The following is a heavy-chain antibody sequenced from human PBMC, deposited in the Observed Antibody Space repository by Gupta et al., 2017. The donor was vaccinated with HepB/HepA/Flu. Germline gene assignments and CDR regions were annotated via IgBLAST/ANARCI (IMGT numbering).Heavy chain of an antibody. D-gene: IGHD3-3*01. CDR2: ISGSGGSK. CDR1: GFTFSNYA. Sequence: EVQLLESGGGLVQPGGSLRLSCAASGFTFSNYALSWVRQAPGKGLEGVSGISGSGGSKYDADSVKGRFTISRDNSKNTLYLQMNSLRAEDTAVYYCAKENDFWSGPGGYFDYWGQGTLVTVSS. V-gene: IGHV3-23*01. CDR3: AKENDFWSGPGGYFDY. J-gene: IGHJ4*02.